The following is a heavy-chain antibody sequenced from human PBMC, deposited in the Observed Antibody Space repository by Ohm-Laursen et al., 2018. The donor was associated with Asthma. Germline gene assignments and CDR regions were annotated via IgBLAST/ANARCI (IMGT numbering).Heavy chain of an antibody. D-gene: IGHD3-22*01. CDR3: ARARYYDSSGAAYWYFDL. CDR2: IIPIFGTA. CDR1: GGTFSSYA. J-gene: IGHJ2*01. V-gene: IGHV1-69*13. Sequence: SVKVSCKASGGTFSSYAISWVRQAPGQGLEWMGGIIPIFGTANYAQKFQGRVTITADESTSTAYMELSSLRSEDTAVYYCARARYYDSSGAAYWYFDLWGRGTLVTVSS.